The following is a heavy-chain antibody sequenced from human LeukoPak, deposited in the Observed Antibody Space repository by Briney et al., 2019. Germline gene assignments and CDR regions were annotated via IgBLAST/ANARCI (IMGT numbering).Heavy chain of an antibody. Sequence: ASVKVSCKASGYTFTGYYMHWVRQAPGQGREWMGRINPNSGGTNCAQKFQGRVTMTRDTSISTAYMELSNLKSDGTTVYYCARDRGSGLDAFDIWGQGTMVTVSS. J-gene: IGHJ3*02. CDR3: ARDRGSGLDAFDI. V-gene: IGHV1-2*06. CDR1: GYTFTGYY. D-gene: IGHD2-15*01. CDR2: INPNSGGT.